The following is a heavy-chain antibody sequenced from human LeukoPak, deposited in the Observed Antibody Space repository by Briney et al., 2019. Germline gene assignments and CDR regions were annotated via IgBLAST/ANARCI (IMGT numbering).Heavy chain of an antibody. V-gene: IGHV4-59*08. Sequence: SETLSLTCTVSGGSISSYFWSWIRQPPGKGLEWIGYIYYSGSINYNPSLKSRVTMSVDTSKNQFSLKLSSVTAADTAVYYCARIDRAVAGTIDYWGQGTLVTVSS. CDR2: IYYSGSI. CDR1: GGSISSYF. J-gene: IGHJ4*02. D-gene: IGHD6-19*01. CDR3: ARIDRAVAGTIDY.